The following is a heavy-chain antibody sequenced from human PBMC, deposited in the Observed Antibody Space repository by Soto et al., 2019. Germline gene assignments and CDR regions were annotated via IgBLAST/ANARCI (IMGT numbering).Heavy chain of an antibody. CDR2: ISGSGGST. Sequence: EVQLLESGGGLVQPGGSLRLSCAASGFIFSSYAMSWVRQAPGKGLEWVSSISGSGGSTYNADSVKGRFTIYRDNSKNTLYLELDSLRAEDTGVYHCAKGEGGELWSNWVGPWGQGTLGTVSS. D-gene: IGHD3-16*01. J-gene: IGHJ5*02. CDR3: AKGEGGELWSNWVGP. V-gene: IGHV3-23*01. CDR1: GFIFSSYA.